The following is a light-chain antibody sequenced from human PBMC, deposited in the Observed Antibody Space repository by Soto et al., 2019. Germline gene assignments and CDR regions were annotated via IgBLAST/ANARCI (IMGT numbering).Light chain of an antibody. Sequence: QSALTQPASVSGSPGQSITISCTGTSSDVGDYNYVSWYQQHPGKAPKLMIYAVSNRPSGVSDRFSGSKSGNTASLTISGLQAEDEADYYCTSFTSSSTLVFGTGTKVTVL. CDR3: TSFTSSSTLV. J-gene: IGLJ1*01. CDR2: AVS. V-gene: IGLV2-14*01. CDR1: SSDVGDYNY.